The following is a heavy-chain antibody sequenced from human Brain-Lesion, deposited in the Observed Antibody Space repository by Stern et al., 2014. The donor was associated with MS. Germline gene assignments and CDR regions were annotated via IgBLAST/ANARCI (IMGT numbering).Heavy chain of an antibody. D-gene: IGHD1-26*01. V-gene: IGHV4-39*01. Sequence: QVQLVESGPGLVKPSETLSLTCTVSGGSISSSTYYWAWIRQPPGKGLEWIGNIYYSGFTYYNPSLKSRVTLSGDMSKNQFSLKLSSVTAADTAIYYCARHDSVPRPSQLYSARDRGPGYFDYWGQGTLVTVSS. CDR2: IYYSGFT. CDR3: ARHDSVPRPSQLYSARDRGPGYFDY. J-gene: IGHJ4*02. CDR1: GGSISSSTYY.